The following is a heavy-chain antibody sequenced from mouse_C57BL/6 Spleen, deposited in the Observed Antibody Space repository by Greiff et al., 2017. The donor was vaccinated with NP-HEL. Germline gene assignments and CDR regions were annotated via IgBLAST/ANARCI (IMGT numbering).Heavy chain of an antibody. V-gene: IGHV1-19*01. J-gene: IGHJ4*01. CDR1: GYTFPDYY. CDR3: ARREVYAMDY. Sequence: EVQLHQSGPVLVKPGASVKMSCQASGYTFPDYYMNWVKQSHGKSLEWIGVINPYNGGTGYNQKFKGKATLTVDNASSTAYMELNSLTSDDSAVYYCARREVYAMDYWGQGTSVTVSS. CDR2: INPYNGGT.